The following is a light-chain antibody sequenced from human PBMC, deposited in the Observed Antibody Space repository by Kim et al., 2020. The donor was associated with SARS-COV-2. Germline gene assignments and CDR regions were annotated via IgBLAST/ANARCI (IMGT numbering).Light chain of an antibody. CDR1: QSVSSN. J-gene: IGKJ4*01. CDR2: GAS. V-gene: IGKV3-15*01. CDR3: QQYNNWPPLT. Sequence: SPGGRATLSCRASQSVSSNVAWYQQKPGQAPRLLIYGASTRATGIPARFSGSGSGTEFTLTISSLQSEDFAVYYCQQYNNWPPLTFGGGTKVDIK.